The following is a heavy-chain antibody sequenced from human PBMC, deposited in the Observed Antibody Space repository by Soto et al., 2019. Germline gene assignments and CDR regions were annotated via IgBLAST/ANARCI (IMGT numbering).Heavy chain of an antibody. J-gene: IGHJ4*02. D-gene: IGHD2-15*01. Sequence: QVQLVESGGGVVQPGRSLRLSCAASGFTFSSYAMHWVRQAPGKGLEWVAVISYDGSNKYYADSVKGRFTISRDNSKNLLYLQMNSLRADNTAVYSCARGYCSGGTCSFGYWGQGTLVTVSS. CDR3: ARGYCSGGTCSFGY. CDR1: GFTFSSYA. V-gene: IGHV3-30-3*01. CDR2: ISYDGSNK.